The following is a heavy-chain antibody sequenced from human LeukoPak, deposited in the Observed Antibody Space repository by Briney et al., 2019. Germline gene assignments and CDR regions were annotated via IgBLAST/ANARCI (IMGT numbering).Heavy chain of an antibody. Sequence: GGSLRLSCAASGFIFSSYGMHWVRQAPGKGLEGVAVIWNDGSNKYYADSVKGRFTISRDNSKNTLYLQMNSLRAEDTAVYHCARDPRSSSSYRFDYWGQGTLVTVTS. CDR2: IWNDGSNK. V-gene: IGHV3-33*01. J-gene: IGHJ4*02. CDR3: ARDPRSSSSYRFDY. CDR1: GFIFSSYG. D-gene: IGHD6-6*01.